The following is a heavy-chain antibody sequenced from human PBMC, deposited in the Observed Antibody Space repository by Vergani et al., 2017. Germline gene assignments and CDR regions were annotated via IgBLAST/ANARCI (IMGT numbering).Heavy chain of an antibody. J-gene: IGHJ4*02. CDR2: INPSGGHT. V-gene: IGHV1-46*03. CDR3: ARGDYGILTGYGY. D-gene: IGHD3-9*01. CDR1: GYTFSTYY. Sequence: QVQLVQSGAEVKKSGASVKFSCKTPGYTFSTYYMHWVRQAPGQGLEWMGIINPSGGHTNYAQKFQGRVTMTRDTSTSTVYMELSSLRSEDTAIYYCARGDYGILTGYGYWGQGTLVTVPA.